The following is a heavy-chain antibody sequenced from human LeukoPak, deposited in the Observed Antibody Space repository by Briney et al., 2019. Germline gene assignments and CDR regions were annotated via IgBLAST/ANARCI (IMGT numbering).Heavy chain of an antibody. D-gene: IGHD6-13*01. J-gene: IGHJ4*02. Sequence: PGGSLRLSCAASGFAVSSNYMSWVRQAPGKGLEWVSVIYSDGTTYYADSVKGRFTISRDNSKNTLYLQMNSLRAEDTAVFYCARLAAAGTAGFDYWGQGTLVTVSS. CDR2: IYSDGTT. CDR3: ARLAAAGTAGFDY. V-gene: IGHV3-53*01. CDR1: GFAVSSNY.